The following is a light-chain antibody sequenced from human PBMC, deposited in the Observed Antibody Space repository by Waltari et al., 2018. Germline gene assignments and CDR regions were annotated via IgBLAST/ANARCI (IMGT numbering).Light chain of an antibody. Sequence: QSVLTQPPSVSGAPGQRVTIPCTGSKSNLGATLDNIGAGYDVHWYQQLPGAGPHPRLLRTTDRPPAVPAGSPGSKSGASASLAIAGLQPEDEAEYFCQSYDSDLGAWVFGGGTKLTVL. J-gene: IGLJ3*02. V-gene: IGLV1-40*01. CDR3: QSYDSDLGAWV. CDR2: RTT. CDR1: KSNLGATLDNIGAGYD.